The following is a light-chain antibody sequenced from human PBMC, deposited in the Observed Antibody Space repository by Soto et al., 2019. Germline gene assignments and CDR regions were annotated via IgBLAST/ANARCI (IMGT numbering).Light chain of an antibody. CDR2: GAS. V-gene: IGKV3-15*01. J-gene: IGKJ2*01. Sequence: VMTQSPATLSVSPGERATLSCRASQSVSSNLAWYQQKPGQAPRLLIYGASTRATGIPARFSGSGSGTEFTLTISSLQSEDFAVYYCQQYNNWPRTFGQGTKLEIK. CDR1: QSVSSN. CDR3: QQYNNWPRT.